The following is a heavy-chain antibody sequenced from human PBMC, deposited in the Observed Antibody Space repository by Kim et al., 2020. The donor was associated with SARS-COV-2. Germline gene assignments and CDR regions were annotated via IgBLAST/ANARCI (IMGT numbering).Heavy chain of an antibody. D-gene: IGHD3-10*01. Sequence: LKSRVTISVDTSKNQFSLKLSSVTAADTAVYYCARVLPTYGSGSLGLVDYWGQGTLVTVSS. CDR3: ARVLPTYGSGSLGLVDY. V-gene: IGHV4-31*02. J-gene: IGHJ4*02.